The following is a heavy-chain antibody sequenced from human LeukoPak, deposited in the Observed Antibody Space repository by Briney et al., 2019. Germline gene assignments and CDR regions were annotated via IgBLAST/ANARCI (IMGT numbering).Heavy chain of an antibody. CDR1: GGTFSSYA. J-gene: IGHJ4*02. D-gene: IGHD5-12*01. CDR3: ARRYGYSGYDLFDY. Sequence: ASVKVSCKASGGTFSSYAISWVRQAPGQGLEWMGWISAYNGNTNYAQKLQGRVTMTTDTSTSTAYMELRSLRSDDTAVYYCARRYGYSGYDLFDYWGQGTLVTVSS. CDR2: ISAYNGNT. V-gene: IGHV1-18*01.